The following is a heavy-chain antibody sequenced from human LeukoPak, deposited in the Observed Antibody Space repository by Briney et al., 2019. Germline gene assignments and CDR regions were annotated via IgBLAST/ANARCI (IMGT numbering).Heavy chain of an antibody. J-gene: IGHJ4*02. D-gene: IGHD4-23*01. CDR2: IIPIFGTA. CDR3: ARDVGGVRWHFDY. Sequence: SVKVSCKASGGTFSSYAISWVRQAPGQGLEWMGGIIPIFGTANYAQKFQGRVMITADESTSTAYMELSSLRSEDTAVYYCARDVGGVRWHFDYWGQGTLVTVSS. V-gene: IGHV1-69*01. CDR1: GGTFSSYA.